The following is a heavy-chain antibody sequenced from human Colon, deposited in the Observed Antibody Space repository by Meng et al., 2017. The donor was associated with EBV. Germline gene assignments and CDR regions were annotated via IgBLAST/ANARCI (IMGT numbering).Heavy chain of an antibody. CDR1: VWAVSSGGYC. CDR2: IYYSGST. J-gene: IGHJ4*02. D-gene: IGHD6-19*01. V-gene: IGHV4-31*01. Sequence: QEPRPASVHSLVKPPKALSLHCTVSVWAVSSGGYCLTLIRQHPGKGLEWFGQIYYSGSTFYNPSLKRQVIISIDTSKNQFSLNLRSVTAADTAVYYCARVSSGWDYFDYWGQGTLVTVSS. CDR3: ARVSSGWDYFDY.